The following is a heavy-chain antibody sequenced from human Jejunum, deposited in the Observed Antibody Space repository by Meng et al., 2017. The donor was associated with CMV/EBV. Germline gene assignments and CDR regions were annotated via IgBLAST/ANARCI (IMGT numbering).Heavy chain of an antibody. CDR3: ARVSGRDYGGDDY. V-gene: IGHV4-38-2*02. D-gene: IGHD4-17*01. CDR2: MFHSGSA. J-gene: IGHJ4*02. Sequence: SGYPISSGYYWVWIRQPPGEGLEWIGWMFHSGSAYYSPSLRSRVTMSVDTSRNHLSLKLTSVTAADTAFYYWARVSGRDYGGDDYWGQGTRVTVSS. CDR1: GYPISSGYY.